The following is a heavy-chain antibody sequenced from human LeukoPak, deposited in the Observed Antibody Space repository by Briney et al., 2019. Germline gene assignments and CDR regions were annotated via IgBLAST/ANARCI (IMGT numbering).Heavy chain of an antibody. Sequence: PGGSLRRACAASGFTFDDYAMHWVRQAPRKGLEWVSCISWNSGSIGYADSVKGRFTISRDNAKNSLYLQMNSLRAEDMALYYCAKGSGGYSGYDANFDYWGQGTLVTVSS. D-gene: IGHD5-12*01. J-gene: IGHJ4*02. V-gene: IGHV3-9*03. CDR3: AKGSGGYSGYDANFDY. CDR1: GFTFDDYA. CDR2: ISWNSGSI.